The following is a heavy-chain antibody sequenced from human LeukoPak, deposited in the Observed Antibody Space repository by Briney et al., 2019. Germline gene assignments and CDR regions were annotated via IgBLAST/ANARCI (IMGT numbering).Heavy chain of an antibody. V-gene: IGHV4-34*01. CDR3: ARGFYDYGDSPYAFDI. J-gene: IGHJ3*02. CDR1: GGSFSGYY. Sequence: SETLSLTCAVYGGSFSGYYWSWIRQPPGKGLEWIGGINHSGGTNYNPSLKSRVTISVDTSKNQFSLKLSSVTAADTAVYYCARGFYDYGDSPYAFDIWGQGTMVTVSS. CDR2: INHSGGT. D-gene: IGHD4-17*01.